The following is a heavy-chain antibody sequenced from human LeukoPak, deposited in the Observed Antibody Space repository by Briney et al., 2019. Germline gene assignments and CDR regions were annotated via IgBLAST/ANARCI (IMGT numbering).Heavy chain of an antibody. J-gene: IGHJ6*02. CDR1: GFTFSSYG. Sequence: GGSLRLSCAASGFTFSSYGMHWVRQAPGKGLEWVAVISYDGSNKYYADSVKGRFTVSRDNSKNTLYLQMNSLRAEDTAVYYCARDPSPVSSGWYYYYYYGMDVWGQGTTVTVSS. V-gene: IGHV3-30*03. CDR3: ARDPSPVSSGWYYYYYYGMDV. D-gene: IGHD6-19*01. CDR2: ISYDGSNK.